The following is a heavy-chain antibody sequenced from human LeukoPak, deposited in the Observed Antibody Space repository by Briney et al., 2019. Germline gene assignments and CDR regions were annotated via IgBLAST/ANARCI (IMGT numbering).Heavy chain of an antibody. D-gene: IGHD6-6*01. J-gene: IGHJ3*01. CDR3: ARAGYEYSSSRSDY. CDR1: GGSISSSSYY. V-gene: IGHV4-61*02. Sequence: SETLSLTCTVSGGSISSSSYYWSWIRQPAGKGLEWIGRIYTSGSTNYNPSLKSRVTISVDTSKNQFSLKLSSVTAADTAVYYCARAGYEYSSSRSDYWGQGTMVTVSS. CDR2: IYTSGST.